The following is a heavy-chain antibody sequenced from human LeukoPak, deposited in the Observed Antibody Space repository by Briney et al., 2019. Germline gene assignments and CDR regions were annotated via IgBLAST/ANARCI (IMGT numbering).Heavy chain of an antibody. Sequence: PGGSLRLSCAASGFTFSSYSMNWVRQAPGKGLEWVSSISSSSSYIYYADSVKGRFTISRDNAKNSLYLQMNSLRAEDTAVYYCARDGYSSSSYFDYWGQGTLVTVSS. CDR1: GFTFSSYS. J-gene: IGHJ4*02. CDR3: ARDGYSSSSYFDY. D-gene: IGHD6-6*01. V-gene: IGHV3-21*01. CDR2: ISSSSSYI.